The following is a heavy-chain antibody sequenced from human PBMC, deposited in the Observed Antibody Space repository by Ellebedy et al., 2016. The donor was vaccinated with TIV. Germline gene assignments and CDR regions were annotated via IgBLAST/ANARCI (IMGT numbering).Heavy chain of an antibody. CDR2: INPKSGGT. V-gene: IGHV1-2*02. J-gene: IGHJ4*02. CDR1: GYTFTGYY. CDR3: ARAHQIGTWVY. D-gene: IGHD1-14*01. Sequence: AASVKVSCKASGYTFTGYYMHWVRQAPGQGLEWMGWINPKSGGTNYAQKFQGRVTMTRDTSISTAYMELSRLRSDATAVYYCARAHQIGTWVYWGQGTLVTVSS.